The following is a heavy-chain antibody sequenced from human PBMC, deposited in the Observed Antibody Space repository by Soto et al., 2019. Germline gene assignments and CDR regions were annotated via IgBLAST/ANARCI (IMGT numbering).Heavy chain of an antibody. V-gene: IGHV1-69*13. CDR1: GGTFSSYA. CDR2: IIPIFGTA. Sequence: ASVKVSCKASGGTFSSYAISWVRQAPGQGLEWMGGIIPIFGTANYAQKFQGRVTITADESTSTAYMELSSLRSEDTAVYYCARGGVATIRNSGGYYYGMDVWGQGTTVTVSS. D-gene: IGHD5-12*01. J-gene: IGHJ6*02. CDR3: ARGGVATIRNSGGYYYGMDV.